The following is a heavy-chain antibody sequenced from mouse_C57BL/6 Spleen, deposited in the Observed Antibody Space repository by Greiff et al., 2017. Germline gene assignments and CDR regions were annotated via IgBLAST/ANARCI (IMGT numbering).Heavy chain of an antibody. CDR1: GYTFTSYW. J-gene: IGHJ4*01. CDR2: IDPSDSET. Sequence: QVQLQQPGAELVRPGSSVKLSYKASGYTFTSYWMHWVKQRPIQGLEWIGNIDPSDSETHYNQKFKDKATLTVAKSASTAYMQLSSLTSEDSAVYYCARGETAQATSAMDYWGQGTSVTVSS. D-gene: IGHD3-2*02. CDR3: ARGETAQATSAMDY. V-gene: IGHV1-52*01.